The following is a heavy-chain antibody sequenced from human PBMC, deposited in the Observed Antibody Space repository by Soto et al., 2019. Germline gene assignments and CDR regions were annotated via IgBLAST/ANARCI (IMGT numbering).Heavy chain of an antibody. D-gene: IGHD2-2*03. CDR2: IIPIFGTT. Sequence: SVKVSCKASGGTFSSHAISWVRQAPGRGREWMGGIIPIFGTTNYAQNFQSRVTSTADDSTRTAYMELSSLTSEDTAVYYCGSVGYCSSTNCLFYYYHYGMDVWGPGTTVTV. CDR1: GGTFSSHA. J-gene: IGHJ6*02. V-gene: IGHV1-69*13. CDR3: GSVGYCSSTNCLFYYYHYGMDV.